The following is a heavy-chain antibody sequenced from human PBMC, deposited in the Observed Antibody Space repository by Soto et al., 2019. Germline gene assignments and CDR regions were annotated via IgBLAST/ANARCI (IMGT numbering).Heavy chain of an antibody. J-gene: IGHJ4*02. CDR2: IRQDGDDT. V-gene: IGHV3-7*05. CDR3: VREDTTNFLGDY. Sequence: EVQLVESGGDLVQPGGSLRLSCAASGFTFRSYWMTWVRQAPGKGLEWVASIRQDGDDTKYLGSVRGRFTISRDNAKNSLYLQMHTLRADDTAVYYCVREDTTNFLGDYWGQGTLVTVSS. CDR1: GFTFRSYW. D-gene: IGHD1-26*01.